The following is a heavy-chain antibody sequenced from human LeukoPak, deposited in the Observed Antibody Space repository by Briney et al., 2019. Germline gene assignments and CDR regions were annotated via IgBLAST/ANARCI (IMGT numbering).Heavy chain of an antibody. V-gene: IGHV3-64*01. J-gene: IGHJ3*02. D-gene: IGHD6-6*01. CDR2: ISSNGGST. Sequence: GGSLRLSCAASGFTFSSYAMHWVRQAPGKGLEYVSAISSNGGSTYYANSVKGRFTISRDNSKNTLYLQMGSLRAEDMAVYYCARPLSSSSLYDFDIWGQGTMVTVSS. CDR1: GFTFSSYA. CDR3: ARPLSSSSLYDFDI.